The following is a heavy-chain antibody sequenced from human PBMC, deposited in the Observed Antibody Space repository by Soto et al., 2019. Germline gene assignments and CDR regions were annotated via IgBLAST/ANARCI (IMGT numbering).Heavy chain of an antibody. CDR1: GGTFSSYA. CDR3: ARVITSSGVVVVNQYYYYGMDV. V-gene: IGHV1-69*13. J-gene: IGHJ6*02. Sequence: SVKVSCKASGGTFSSYAISWVRQAPGQGLEWMGGIIPIFGTANYAQKFQGRVTITADESTSTAYMELSSLRSEDTAVYYCARVITSSGVVVVNQYYYYGMDVWGQGTTVTVSS. D-gene: IGHD3-22*01. CDR2: IIPIFGTA.